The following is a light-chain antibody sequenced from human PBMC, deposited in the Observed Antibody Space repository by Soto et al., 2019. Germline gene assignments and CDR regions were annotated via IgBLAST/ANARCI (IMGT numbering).Light chain of an antibody. CDR2: SSN. Sequence: QSVQTQPPSESRTPGQRVTISCSGSSSNIGTNPVNWYQQLPGAAPKLLIYSSNQRPSGVPDRFSGSKSGTSASLGISGLQSEDEAYYYCATWDDSLNGPVFGGGTKLTFL. CDR3: ATWDDSLNGPV. J-gene: IGLJ2*01. V-gene: IGLV1-44*01. CDR1: SSNIGTNP.